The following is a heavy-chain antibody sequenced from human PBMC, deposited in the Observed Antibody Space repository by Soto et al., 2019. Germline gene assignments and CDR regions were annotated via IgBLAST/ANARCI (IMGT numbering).Heavy chain of an antibody. J-gene: IGHJ5*02. CDR1: GYTFTSYY. V-gene: IGHV1-46*01. CDR3: ARDGHTVTPSAHNWFDP. CDR2: INPSGGST. Sequence: QVQLVQSGAEVKKPGASVKVSCKASGYTFTSYYMHWVRQAPGQGLEWMGIINPSGGSTSYAQKFQGSVIMTRDTSTSTVYMELSSLRSEDTAVYYCARDGHTVTPSAHNWFDPWGQGTLVTVSS. D-gene: IGHD4-4*01.